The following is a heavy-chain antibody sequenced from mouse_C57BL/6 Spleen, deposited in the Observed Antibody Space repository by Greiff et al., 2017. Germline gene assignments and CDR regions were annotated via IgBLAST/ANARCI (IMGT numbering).Heavy chain of an antibody. D-gene: IGHD2-2*01. CDR3: ARARVGYLFDY. Sequence: VQLQQPGAELVMPGASVKLSCKASGYTFTSYWMHWVKQRPGQGLEWIGEIDPSDSYTNYNQKFKGKSTLTVDKSSSTAYMQLSSLTSEDSAVYYCARARVGYLFDYWGQGTTLTVSS. J-gene: IGHJ2*01. CDR1: GYTFTSYW. V-gene: IGHV1-69*01. CDR2: IDPSDSYT.